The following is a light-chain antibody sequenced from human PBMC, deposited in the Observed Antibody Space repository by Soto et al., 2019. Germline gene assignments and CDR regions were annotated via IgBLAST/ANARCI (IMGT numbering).Light chain of an antibody. V-gene: IGLV2-14*01. Sequence: LTQPASVSGSPGQSITISCTGTSSDVGGYNFVSWYQLYPGKAPKLMIYEVTNRPSGVSNRFSGSKSGNTASLTISGLQAEDEANYYCISYTSSSTLYVFGTGTKVTVL. CDR3: ISYTSSSTLYV. J-gene: IGLJ1*01. CDR2: EVT. CDR1: SSDVGGYNF.